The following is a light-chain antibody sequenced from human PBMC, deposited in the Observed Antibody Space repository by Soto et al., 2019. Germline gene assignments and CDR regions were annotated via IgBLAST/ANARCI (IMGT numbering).Light chain of an antibody. CDR3: CSYADNYFYV. V-gene: IGLV2-11*01. J-gene: IGLJ1*01. Sequence: QSALTQPRSVSGSPGQSVTISCTGTSNDVGAYHYVSWYQHHPGKAPTLIIYDVTQRPSGIPDRFSGSKSGNTASLTISVLQADDDDDYHCCSYADNYFYVFGTGTKVTVL. CDR2: DVT. CDR1: SNDVGAYHY.